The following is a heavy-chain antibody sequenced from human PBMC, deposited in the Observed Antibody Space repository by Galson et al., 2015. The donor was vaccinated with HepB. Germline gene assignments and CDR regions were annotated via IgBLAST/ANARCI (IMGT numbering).Heavy chain of an antibody. CDR2: ISWNSGSI. J-gene: IGHJ4*02. CDR1: GFTFDDYA. Sequence: SLRLSCAASGFTFDDYAMHWVRQAPGKGLEWVSGISWNSGSIGYADSVKGRFTISRDNAKNSLYLQMNSLRAEDTALYYCAKGREYGSEQPFDYWGQGTLVTVSS. CDR3: AKGREYGSEQPFDY. V-gene: IGHV3-9*01. D-gene: IGHD3-10*01.